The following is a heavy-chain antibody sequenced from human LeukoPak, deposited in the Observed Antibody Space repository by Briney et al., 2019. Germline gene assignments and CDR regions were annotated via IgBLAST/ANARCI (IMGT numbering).Heavy chain of an antibody. CDR1: GFTFSSYG. D-gene: IGHD2-2*01. CDR2: ISGSGGST. J-gene: IGHJ4*02. V-gene: IGHV3-23*01. Sequence: GGTLRLSCAASGFTFSSYGMSWVRQAPGKGLEWVSAISGSGGSTYYADSVKGRFTIPRDNSKNTLYLQMNSLRAEDTAVYYCAKVLSSSASTGYWGQGTLVTVSS. CDR3: AKVLSSSASTGY.